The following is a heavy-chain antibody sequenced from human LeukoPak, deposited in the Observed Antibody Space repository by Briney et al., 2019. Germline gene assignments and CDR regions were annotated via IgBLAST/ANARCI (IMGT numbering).Heavy chain of an antibody. CDR3: TRGGSSSSGSLRY. J-gene: IGHJ4*02. V-gene: IGHV4-59*11. CDR1: GGSISSLNL. Sequence: PSETLSLTCIVSGGSISSLNLWSWLRQPPGKGLEWIGYIHYSGTTNYNPSLNSRVTISVDTSKSQFSLKLSSVTAADTAVYYCTRGGSSSSGSLRYWGQGTLVTVSS. CDR2: IHYSGTT. D-gene: IGHD6-13*01.